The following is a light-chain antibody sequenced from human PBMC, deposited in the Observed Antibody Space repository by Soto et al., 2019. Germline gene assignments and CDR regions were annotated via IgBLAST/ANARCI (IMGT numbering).Light chain of an antibody. J-gene: IGLJ1*01. CDR3: CSFAGSGSPYV. CDR2: EVT. V-gene: IGLV2-23*02. CDR1: TSDVGSYSL. Sequence: QCVLTQPASVAGSPGRSITISCTGATSDVGSYSLVSWYQQHPGKVPKLLIYEVTKRPSGVSNRFSGSKSGNTASLTISGLQAEDEADYYCCSFAGSGSPYVFGTGTKVTVL.